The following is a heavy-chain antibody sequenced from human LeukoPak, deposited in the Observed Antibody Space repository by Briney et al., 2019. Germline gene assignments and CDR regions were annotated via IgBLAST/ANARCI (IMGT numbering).Heavy chain of an antibody. J-gene: IGHJ5*02. Sequence: GGSLRLSCAASGFTFSSYWMSWVRQAPGKGLEWVANIKQDGSEKCYVDSVKGRFTISRDNAKNSLYLQMNSLRAEDTAVYYCARNLWSGYSAPGRVDPWGQGTLVTVSS. CDR2: IKQDGSEK. D-gene: IGHD3-3*01. V-gene: IGHV3-7*01. CDR3: ARNLWSGYSAPGRVDP. CDR1: GFTFSSYW.